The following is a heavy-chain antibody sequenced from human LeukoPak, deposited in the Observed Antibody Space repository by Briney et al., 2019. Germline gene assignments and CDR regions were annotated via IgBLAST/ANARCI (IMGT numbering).Heavy chain of an antibody. CDR2: INQDGSGK. J-gene: IGHJ4*02. Sequence: PGGSLRLSCAASEFTFSNYWMHWVRQTPGKVLEWVANINQDGSGKYYVDSVKGRFTISRDNAKNSLYLQMSSLRVEDTAVYYCARGTIEAAGTDYWGQGTLLTVSS. CDR1: EFTFSNYW. V-gene: IGHV3-7*01. CDR3: ARGTIEAAGTDY. D-gene: IGHD6-13*01.